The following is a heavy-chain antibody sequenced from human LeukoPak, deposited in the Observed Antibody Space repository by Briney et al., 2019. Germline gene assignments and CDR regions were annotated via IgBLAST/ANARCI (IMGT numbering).Heavy chain of an antibody. CDR3: ARDNPTYCGGDCYMYYFDY. D-gene: IGHD2-21*02. J-gene: IGHJ4*02. CDR2: LNPSGGSS. V-gene: IGHV1-46*01. Sequence: ASVKVSCKASGYTVTSYYMHWVRQAPGQGLEWMGILNPSGGSSNYAQKFQGRVTITADESTSTAYMELSSLRSEDTAVYYCARDNPTYCGGDCYMYYFDYWGQGTLVTVSS. CDR1: GYTVTSYY.